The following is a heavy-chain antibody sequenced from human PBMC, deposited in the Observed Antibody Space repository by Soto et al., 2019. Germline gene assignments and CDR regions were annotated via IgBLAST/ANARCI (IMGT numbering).Heavy chain of an antibody. J-gene: IGHJ4*02. CDR2: ISGSGGNT. CDR3: ARRGSGSYYDS. CDR1: GFTFSSYA. Sequence: EVQLLESGGGLVQPGGSLRLSCAASGFTFSSYAMRWVRQAPVKGLEWVSAISGSGGNTYYADSVKGRFTISRDNSKTTLYLQMNSLRAEDTAVYYCARRGSGSYYDSWGQGTLVTVSS. V-gene: IGHV3-23*01. D-gene: IGHD1-26*01.